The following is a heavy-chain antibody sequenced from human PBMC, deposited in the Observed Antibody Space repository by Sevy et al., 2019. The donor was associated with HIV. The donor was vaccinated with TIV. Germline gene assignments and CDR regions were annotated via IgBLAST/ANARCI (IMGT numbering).Heavy chain of an antibody. V-gene: IGHV3-74*01. CDR3: ARGPPHCIGNIYVGDR. Sequence: GGSLRLSCAASGFTFTNHWMHWVRQAPGRGLVWVSRINTDGSSTSYADSVKGRFTISRDNAKNTLFLQMNSLRVEDTAVFYCARGPPHCIGNIYVGDRWGQGALVTASS. CDR1: GFTFTNHW. D-gene: IGHD3-16*01. CDR2: INTDGSST. J-gene: IGHJ4*02.